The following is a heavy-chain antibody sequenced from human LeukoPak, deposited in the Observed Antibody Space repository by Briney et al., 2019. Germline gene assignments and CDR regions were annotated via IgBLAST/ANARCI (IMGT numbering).Heavy chain of an antibody. J-gene: IGHJ4*02. V-gene: IGHV1-18*01. CDR1: GYTFTSYG. CDR3: ARVFSYYDSSGYYYPYYFDY. CDR2: ISAYNGNT. D-gene: IGHD3-22*01. Sequence: GASVKVSCKASGYTFTSYGISWVRQAPGQGLEWMGWISAYNGNTNYAQKLQGRVTMTTDTSTSTAYMELRSLRSDDTAVYYCARVFSYYDSSGYYYPYYFDYWGQGTLVTVSS.